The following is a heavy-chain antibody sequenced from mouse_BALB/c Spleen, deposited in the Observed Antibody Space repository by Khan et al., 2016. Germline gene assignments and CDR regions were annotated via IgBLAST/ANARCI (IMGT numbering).Heavy chain of an antibody. J-gene: IGHJ2*01. Sequence: EVQLQESGPGLVKPSQSLSLTCTVTGYSITSGYAWNWIRQFPGNKLEWMAYINYSGSTTYNPSLKSQISITRDTSKNQFFLQLKSVTTEDTATYYCARDYYGSSVYDYWGQGTTLTVSS. D-gene: IGHD1-1*01. CDR2: INYSGST. V-gene: IGHV3-2*02. CDR1: GYSITSGYA. CDR3: ARDYYGSSVYDY.